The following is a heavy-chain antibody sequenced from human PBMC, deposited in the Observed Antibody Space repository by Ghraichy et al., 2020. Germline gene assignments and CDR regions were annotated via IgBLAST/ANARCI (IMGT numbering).Heavy chain of an antibody. CDR1: GFTFSSYW. J-gene: IGHJ4*02. V-gene: IGHV3-7*03. Sequence: GGSLRLSCAASGFTFSSYWMSWVRQAPGQGLEWVANIKQDGSEKYYVDSVKDRFTISRDNAKNSLFLQMNSLRAEDTAVYYCARGIPNKYSSRLGDVFDSWGQGNLVTVSS. CDR3: ARGIPNKYSSRLGDVFDS. CDR2: IKQDGSEK. D-gene: IGHD6-13*01.